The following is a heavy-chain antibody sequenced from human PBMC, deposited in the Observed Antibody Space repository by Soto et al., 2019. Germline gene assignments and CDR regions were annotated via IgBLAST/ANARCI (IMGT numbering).Heavy chain of an antibody. CDR1: GGSISIYY. Sequence: SDTLSLTCTVSGGSISIYYWSWIRQPPGKGLEWIGYIYYSGSTNYNPSLKSRVTISVDTSKNQFSLKLSSVTAADTAVYYCARGRLRVDVWGKGTTVTVSS. J-gene: IGHJ6*04. CDR3: ARGRLRVDV. CDR2: IYYSGST. V-gene: IGHV4-59*01.